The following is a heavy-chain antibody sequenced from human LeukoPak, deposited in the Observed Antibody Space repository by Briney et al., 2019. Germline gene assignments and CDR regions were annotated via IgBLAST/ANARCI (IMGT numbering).Heavy chain of an antibody. V-gene: IGHV3-9*01. J-gene: IGHJ3*02. CDR3: AKRSSGYYDSFDI. CDR1: GFTFDDYA. D-gene: IGHD3-22*01. Sequence: GGSLRLSCAASGFTFDDYAMHWVRQAPGKGLEWVSGISSNIISIGYADSVKGRFTISRDNTKNSLYLQMNSLRAEDTALYYCAKRSSGYYDSFDIWGQGTMVTVSS. CDR2: ISSNIISI.